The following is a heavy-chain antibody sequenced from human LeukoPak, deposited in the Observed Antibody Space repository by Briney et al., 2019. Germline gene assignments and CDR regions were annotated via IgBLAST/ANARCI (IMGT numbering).Heavy chain of an antibody. J-gene: IGHJ5*02. Sequence: GGSLRPSCAASGFTLSDYYMNWIRQAPGKGLEWFSHISSSDSSTYYADSVKGRFTISRDKAKNSLYLQMNSLRAEDTAVYYCARGTGSNNWFDPWGQGTLVTVSS. CDR1: GFTLSDYY. CDR3: ARGTGSNNWFDP. V-gene: IGHV3-11*01. D-gene: IGHD1-26*01. CDR2: ISSSDSST.